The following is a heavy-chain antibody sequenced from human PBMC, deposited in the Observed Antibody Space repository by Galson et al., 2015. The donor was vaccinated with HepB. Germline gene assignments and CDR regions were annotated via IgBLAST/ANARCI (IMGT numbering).Heavy chain of an antibody. CDR1: GYTFTSYY. CDR2: INPSGGST. Sequence: SVKVSCKASGYTFTSYYMHWVRQAPGQGLEWMGIINPSGGSTSYAQKFQGRVTMTRDTSTSTVYMELSSLRSEDTAVYFCARGRYCSGGSCPPADYWGQGTLVTVSS. V-gene: IGHV1-46*01. J-gene: IGHJ4*02. D-gene: IGHD2-15*01. CDR3: ARGRYCSGGSCPPADY.